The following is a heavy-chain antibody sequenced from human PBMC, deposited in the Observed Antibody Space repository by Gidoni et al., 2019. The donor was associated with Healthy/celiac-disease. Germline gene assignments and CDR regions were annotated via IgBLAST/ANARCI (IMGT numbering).Heavy chain of an antibody. V-gene: IGHV3-30-3*01. CDR2: ISYDGSNK. D-gene: IGHD3-22*01. CDR3: ARDRGDYYDSSGYYPRGF. Sequence: QVQLVESGGGVVQPGRSLRLSCSASGFTFSSYAMPWVRQAPGKGLEWVAVISYDGSNKYYADSVKGRFTISRDNSKNTLYLQMNSLRAEDTAVYYCARDRGDYYDSSGYYPRGFWGQGTLVTVSS. CDR1: GFTFSSYA. J-gene: IGHJ4*02.